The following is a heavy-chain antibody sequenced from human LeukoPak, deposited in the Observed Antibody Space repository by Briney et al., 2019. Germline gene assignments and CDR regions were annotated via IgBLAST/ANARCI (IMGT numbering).Heavy chain of an antibody. J-gene: IGHJ3*01. D-gene: IGHD4-23*01. V-gene: IGHV5-10-1*01. CDR2: IDPSDSST. CDR3: ARIRDGGNSHDASDV. CDR1: GYTYTKHW. Sequence: GESLKISCKASGYTYTKHWISWVRQMPGKGLEWMGRIDPSDSSTIYSTSFQGLVTISSDKPIGIAYLQWSSLKASDTAMYYCARIRDGGNSHDASDVWGQGTLVTVSS.